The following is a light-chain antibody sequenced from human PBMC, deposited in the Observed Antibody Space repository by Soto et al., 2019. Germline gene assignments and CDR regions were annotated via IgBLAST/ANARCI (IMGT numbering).Light chain of an antibody. J-gene: IGKJ4*01. Sequence: EIVMTQSPATLSVSPGERATLSCRAGQSVSSDLVWYQQKAGQAPRLLIYDTSTRATGIPARFSGSGSGTEFTLTVSSLESEYSAVYHCQQYNKWPLTFGGGTKVDIK. CDR2: DTS. CDR1: QSVSSD. CDR3: QQYNKWPLT. V-gene: IGKV3-15*01.